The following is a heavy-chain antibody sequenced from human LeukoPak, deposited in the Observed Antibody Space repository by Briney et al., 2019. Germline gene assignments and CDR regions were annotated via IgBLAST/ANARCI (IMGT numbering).Heavy chain of an antibody. D-gene: IGHD3-16*02. V-gene: IGHV7-4-1*02. CDR2: INTNTGKP. Sequence: ASVKVSCKASGYTFTSYGISGVRQAPGQGVEGRGWINTNTGKPTYAQGFTGRVVFSLDTSCSTAYLQMSSLKAEDTAVYYCARVNYDYVWGSYHNWFDPWGQGALVTVSS. CDR3: ARVNYDYVWGSYHNWFDP. J-gene: IGHJ5*02. CDR1: GYTFTSYG.